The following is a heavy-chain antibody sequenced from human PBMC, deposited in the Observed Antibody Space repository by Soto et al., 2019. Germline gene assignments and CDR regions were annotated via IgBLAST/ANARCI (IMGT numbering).Heavy chain of an antibody. J-gene: IGHJ6*02. V-gene: IGHV3-30-3*01. Sequence: QVQLVESGGGVVQPGRSLRLSCAASGFTFSSYAMHWVRQAPGKGLEWVAVISYDGSNKYYADSVKGRFTISRDNSKNTLYLQMNSLIDEDTAVYYCASTMDVWGQGTTVTVSS. CDR1: GFTFSSYA. CDR3: ASTMDV. CDR2: ISYDGSNK.